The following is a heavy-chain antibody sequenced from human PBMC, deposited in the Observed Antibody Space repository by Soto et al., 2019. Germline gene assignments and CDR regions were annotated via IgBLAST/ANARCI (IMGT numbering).Heavy chain of an antibody. CDR2: SGRSSSFI. CDR1: GFTFSYCG. CDR3: XRDRIELLALPSNYFAP. D-gene: IGHD4-4*01. V-gene: IGHV3-21*01. J-gene: IGHJ5*02. Sequence: GGSLRLSCAVSGFTFSYCGMNWVRQAPWKGLEWVSSSGRSSSFIYYAASVMGRFTISRDDAKNSLYLQMDSLRAEDTAVYFCXRDRIELLALPSNYFAPWGQGTLVTVSS.